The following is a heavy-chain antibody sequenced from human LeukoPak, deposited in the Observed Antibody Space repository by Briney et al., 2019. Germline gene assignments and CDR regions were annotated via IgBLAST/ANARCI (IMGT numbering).Heavy chain of an antibody. D-gene: IGHD3-16*01. V-gene: IGHV3-23*01. CDR2: ISGDGTRT. CDR3: AKWPEGAMDYFDY. CDR1: GFSFSSYA. J-gene: IGHJ4*02. Sequence: PGGSRRLSCAASGFSFSSYAMTGARQAPVKGLEWVSAISGDGTRTYYADSVKGRFTISRDNSKNTLYLEMSSLRVEDTAIYYCAKWPEGAMDYFDYWGQGTLVTVSS.